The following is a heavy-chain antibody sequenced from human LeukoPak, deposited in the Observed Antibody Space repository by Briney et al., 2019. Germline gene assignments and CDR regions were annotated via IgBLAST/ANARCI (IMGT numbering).Heavy chain of an antibody. J-gene: IGHJ5*02. CDR1: GYTFTSYD. CDR3: ARGLGYCSGGSCENWFDP. Sequence: ASVKVSCKASGYTFTSYDINWVRQATGQGLEWMGWMNPNSGNTGYAQKFQGRVTITRNTSISTAYMELSSLRSEDTAVYYCARGLGYCSGGSCENWFDPWGQGTLVTVSS. CDR2: MNPNSGNT. V-gene: IGHV1-8*03. D-gene: IGHD2-15*01.